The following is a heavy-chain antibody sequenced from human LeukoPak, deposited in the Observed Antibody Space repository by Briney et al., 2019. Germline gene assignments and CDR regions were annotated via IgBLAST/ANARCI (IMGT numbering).Heavy chain of an antibody. CDR3: ARHRDGRDYGGNSDYFDY. D-gene: IGHD4-23*01. V-gene: IGHV4-39*01. CDR1: GGSISSSSYY. CDR2: IYYSGST. J-gene: IGHJ4*02. Sequence: PSETLSLTCIVSGGSISSSSYYWGWIRQPPGKGLEWIGSIYYSGSTYYNPSLKSRVTISVDTSKNQFSLKLSSVTAADTAVYYCARHRDGRDYGGNSDYFDYWGQGTLVTVSS.